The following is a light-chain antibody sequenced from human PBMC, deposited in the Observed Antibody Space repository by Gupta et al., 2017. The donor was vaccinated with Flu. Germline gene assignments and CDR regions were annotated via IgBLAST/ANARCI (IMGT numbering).Light chain of an antibody. CDR2: KAS. J-gene: IGKJ3*01. CDR3: QQDQSYSFT. Sequence: DIQMTRSPSTLSASVGDRVTITCRASQSISNWLAWYQQKPGKAPNLLIYKASRLESGVPSRFSGSGSGTEFTLTISSLQPDDVATYYCQQDQSYSFTFGQGTNVNIK. CDR1: QSISNW. V-gene: IGKV1-5*03.